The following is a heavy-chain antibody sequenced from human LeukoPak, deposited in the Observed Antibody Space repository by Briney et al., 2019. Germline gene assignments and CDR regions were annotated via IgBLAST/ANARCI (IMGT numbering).Heavy chain of an antibody. V-gene: IGHV3-23*01. D-gene: IGHD3-10*01. CDR1: GFTFSSYG. CDR3: AKGPYYASGSLIDF. Sequence: PGGSLRLSCAASGFTFSSYGMSWVRQAPGKGLEWVSAISDSGDSTYYADSVKGRFTISRDNSKNTLYMQMNSLRAEGTAVYYCAKGPYYASGSLIDFWGQGTLATVSS. J-gene: IGHJ4*02. CDR2: ISDSGDST.